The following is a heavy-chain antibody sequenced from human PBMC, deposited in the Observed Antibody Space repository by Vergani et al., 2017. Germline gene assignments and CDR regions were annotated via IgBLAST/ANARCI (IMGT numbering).Heavy chain of an antibody. J-gene: IGHJ3*02. CDR1: GGSISSYY. CDR2: IYYSGST. D-gene: IGHD3-9*01. V-gene: IGHV4-59*01. CDR3: AREEILTGYYINAFDI. Sequence: QVQLQESGPGLVKPSETLSLTFTVSGGSISSYYWSWIRQPPGKGLEWIGYIYYSGSTNYNPSLKSRVTISVDTSKNQFSLKLSSVTAADTAVYYCAREEILTGYYINAFDIWGQGTMVTVSS.